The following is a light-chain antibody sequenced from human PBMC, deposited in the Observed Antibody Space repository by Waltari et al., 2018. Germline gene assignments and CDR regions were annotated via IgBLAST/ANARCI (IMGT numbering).Light chain of an antibody. Sequence: DIQMTQSPSTLSASVGDRVSITCRASQSIGDWLAWYQLRPGKAPKLLIYKASTLESGVPSRFSASGSGTEFTLTISSLQPDDFGSYHCQQYKSYPRTFGQGTKLEIE. V-gene: IGKV1-5*03. CDR3: QQYKSYPRT. J-gene: IGKJ2*01. CDR2: KAS. CDR1: QSIGDW.